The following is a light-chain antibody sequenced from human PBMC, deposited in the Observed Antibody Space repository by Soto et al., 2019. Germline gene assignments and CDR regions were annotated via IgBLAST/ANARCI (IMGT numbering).Light chain of an antibody. CDR1: QNILYSSNNKNY. V-gene: IGKV4-1*01. J-gene: IGKJ1*01. Sequence: DIVMTQSPDSLAVSLGERATINCKSSQNILYSSNNKNYLAWYQQKPGQPPKLLISWASTREFGVPDRFSGSGSGTDFTLTISSLQAGDVAVYYWQQYYGSPPRTFGEGTKVEIK. CDR2: WAS. CDR3: QQYYGSPPRT.